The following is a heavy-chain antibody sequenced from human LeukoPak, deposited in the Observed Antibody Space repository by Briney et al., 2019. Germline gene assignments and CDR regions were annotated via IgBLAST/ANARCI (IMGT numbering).Heavy chain of an antibody. CDR3: ARTRYNSGGGDY. Sequence: GRSLRLSCAVSGFTFSDYGMHWVRQAPGKGLEWVAVIWYDGTNKYYADSVEGRFTISRDNSKNTLYLQMNSLRAEDTAVYYCARTRYNSGGGDYWGQGTPVTVSS. D-gene: IGHD6-19*01. J-gene: IGHJ4*02. V-gene: IGHV3-33*01. CDR1: GFTFSDYG. CDR2: IWYDGTNK.